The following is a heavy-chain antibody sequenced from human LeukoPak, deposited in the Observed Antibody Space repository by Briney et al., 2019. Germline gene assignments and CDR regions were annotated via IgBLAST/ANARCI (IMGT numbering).Heavy chain of an antibody. CDR2: IYSGGST. D-gene: IGHD3-22*01. Sequence: GGSLRLSCAASGFTVSSNYMSWVRQAPGKGLEWVSVIYSGGSTYYADSVKGRFTISRDNSKNTLYLQMNSLRAEDTAVYYCARGGAYYYDSSGYQPFDYWGQGTLVTVS. V-gene: IGHV3-53*01. CDR3: ARGGAYYYDSSGYQPFDY. CDR1: GFTVSSNY. J-gene: IGHJ4*02.